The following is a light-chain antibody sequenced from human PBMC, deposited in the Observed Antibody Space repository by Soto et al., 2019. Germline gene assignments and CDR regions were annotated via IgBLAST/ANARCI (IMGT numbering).Light chain of an antibody. CDR2: VAS. Sequence: DIQMTQSPSSLSASVGDRVTITCRASQGISNYVAWYQQKPGKVPKLLIYVASTLQSGVPSRFSGSGSGTDFTLTIRRLQPEDVANYYCQKYNSAPLTFGGGTKVEIK. CDR3: QKYNSAPLT. J-gene: IGKJ4*01. CDR1: QGISNY. V-gene: IGKV1-27*01.